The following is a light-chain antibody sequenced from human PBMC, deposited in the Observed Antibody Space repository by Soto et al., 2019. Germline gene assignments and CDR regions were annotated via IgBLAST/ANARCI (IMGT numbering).Light chain of an antibody. Sequence: QSVLTQPPSVSGAPGQRVTISCPGSSSNIGAGYDVHWYQQLPGTAPKLLIYGNGNRPSGVPDRFSGSKSGTSASLAITGLQAEDEADYYCQSYDSSLSGSEVFGTGTKVTVL. CDR3: QSYDSSLSGSEV. CDR1: SSNIGAGYD. CDR2: GNG. J-gene: IGLJ1*01. V-gene: IGLV1-40*01.